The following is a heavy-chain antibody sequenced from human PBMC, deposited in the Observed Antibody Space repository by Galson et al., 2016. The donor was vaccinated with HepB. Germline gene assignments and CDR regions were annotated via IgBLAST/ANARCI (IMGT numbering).Heavy chain of an antibody. CDR2: IWYDGSNK. D-gene: IGHD2-2*01. V-gene: IGHV3-33*08. CDR3: TRELKPSAIDY. CDR1: GFTFSNAW. J-gene: IGHJ4*02. Sequence: SLRLSCATSGFTFSNAWMSWVRQAPGKGLEWVAVIWYDGSNKYYADSVKGRFTLSRDNSKNTLLLQMNSLRADDTAVYYCTRELKPSAIDYWGQGTLVTVSS.